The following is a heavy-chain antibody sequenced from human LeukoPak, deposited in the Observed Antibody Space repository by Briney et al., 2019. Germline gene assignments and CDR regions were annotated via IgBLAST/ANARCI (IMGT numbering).Heavy chain of an antibody. CDR2: ISAYNGNT. V-gene: IGHV1-18*01. Sequence: ASVKASCKASGYTFTSYGISWVRQAPGQGLEWMGWISAYNGNTNYAQKLQGRVTITRDTSASTAYMELSSLRSEDSAVYYCARDIGTSGWSFDYWGQGTLVTVSS. CDR3: ARDIGTSGWSFDY. D-gene: IGHD6-19*01. J-gene: IGHJ4*02. CDR1: GYTFTSYG.